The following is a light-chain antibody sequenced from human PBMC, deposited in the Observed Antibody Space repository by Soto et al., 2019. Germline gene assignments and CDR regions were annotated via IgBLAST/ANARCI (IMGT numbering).Light chain of an antibody. CDR3: QQGFSLPWT. Sequence: DIQVTQSPSSLSASVGDRVTTTCRASQDIKNYLNWYQRKPGTAPRLLIYAASNLHSGVPSTFSASGSGTDFALNISSLQADDFGTYYCQQGFSLPWTFGQGTKVDI. CDR2: AAS. CDR1: QDIKNY. V-gene: IGKV1-39*01. J-gene: IGKJ1*01.